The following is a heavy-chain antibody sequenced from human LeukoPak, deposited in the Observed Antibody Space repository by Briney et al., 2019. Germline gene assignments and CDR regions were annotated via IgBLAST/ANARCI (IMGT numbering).Heavy chain of an antibody. J-gene: IGHJ4*02. CDR2: IYYSGST. D-gene: IGHD3-10*01. Sequence: KPSETLSLTCTVSGGSISSYYWSWIRQPPGKGLEWIGYIYYSGSTNYNPSLKSRVTISVDTSKNQFSLKLSSVTAADTAVYYCARVAFGSLDYWGQGTLVTVSS. V-gene: IGHV4-59*01. CDR1: GGSISSYY. CDR3: ARVAFGSLDY.